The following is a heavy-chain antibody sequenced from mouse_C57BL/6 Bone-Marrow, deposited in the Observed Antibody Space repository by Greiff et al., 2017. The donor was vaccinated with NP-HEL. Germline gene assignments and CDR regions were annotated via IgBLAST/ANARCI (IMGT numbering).Heavy chain of an antibody. CDR1: GYSFTGYY. V-gene: IGHV1-42*01. D-gene: IGHD2-5*01. CDR2: INPSTGGT. Sequence: VQLQQSGPELVKPGASVKISCKASGYSFTGYYMNWVKQSPEKSLEWIGEINPSTGGTTYNQKFKAKATLTVDKSSSTAYMQLKSLTSEDSAVYYCARGNYSKFFDYWGQGTTLTVSS. J-gene: IGHJ2*01. CDR3: ARGNYSKFFDY.